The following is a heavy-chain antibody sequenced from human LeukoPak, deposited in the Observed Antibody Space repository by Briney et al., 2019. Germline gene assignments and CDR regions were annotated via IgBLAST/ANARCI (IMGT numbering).Heavy chain of an antibody. J-gene: IGHJ1*01. D-gene: IGHD1-26*01. V-gene: IGHV4-39*01. Sequence: PSETLSLTCTASGDSISSTSYYWGWIRQPPGKGLEWIGTIYYSGRTYYNPSLKSRVTIFVDTAKNQVSLKLSSVTAADTAVYYCARPSGSHRAEYFQHWGQGTLVTVSS. CDR1: GDSISSTSYY. CDR2: IYYSGRT. CDR3: ARPSGSHRAEYFQH.